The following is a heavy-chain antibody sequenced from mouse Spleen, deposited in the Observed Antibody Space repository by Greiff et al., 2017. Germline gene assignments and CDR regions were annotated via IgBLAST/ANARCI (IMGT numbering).Heavy chain of an antibody. Sequence: VQLQQPGTELVKPGASVKLSCKASGYTFTSYWMHWVKQRPGQGLEWIGNINPSNGGTNYNEKFKSKATLTVDKSSSTAYMQLSSLTSEDSAVYYCARGDYRYGVHFDYWGQGTTLTVSS. CDR3: ARGDYRYGVHFDY. CDR1: GYTFTSYW. V-gene: IGHV1-53*01. D-gene: IGHD2-14*01. CDR2: INPSNGGT. J-gene: IGHJ2*01.